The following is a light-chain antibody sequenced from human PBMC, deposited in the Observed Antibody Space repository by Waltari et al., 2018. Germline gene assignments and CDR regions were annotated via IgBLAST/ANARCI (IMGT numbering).Light chain of an antibody. J-gene: IGKJ4*01. CDR3: QKYGRTPRP. CDR1: QSLGNTY. CDR2: DAS. Sequence: EIVLTQSPGTLSLSPGESASLSCRASQSLGNTYLAGYQQKPGQAPRLLIFDASRRATGIPDRFSGSGSGTDFTLTISRLEPEDFAVYFCQKYGRTPRPFGGGTKVEI. V-gene: IGKV3-20*01.